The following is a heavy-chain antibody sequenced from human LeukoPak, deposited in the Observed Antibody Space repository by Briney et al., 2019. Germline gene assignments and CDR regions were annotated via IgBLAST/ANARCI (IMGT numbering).Heavy chain of an antibody. D-gene: IGHD3-16*02. V-gene: IGHV3-11*01. Sequence: AGGSLRLSCAASGFTFSDYYMSWIRQAPGKGLEWVSYISSSGSTIYYADSVKGRFTISRDNAKNSLYLQMNSLRAEDTAVYYCASTPDPFTFGGVIVNYYFDYWGQGTLVTVSS. CDR1: GFTFSDYY. CDR3: ASTPDPFTFGGVIVNYYFDY. CDR2: ISSSGSTI. J-gene: IGHJ4*02.